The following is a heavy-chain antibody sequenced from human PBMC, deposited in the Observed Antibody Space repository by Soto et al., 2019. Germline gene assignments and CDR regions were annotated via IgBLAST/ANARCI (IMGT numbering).Heavy chain of an antibody. D-gene: IGHD4-17*01. J-gene: IGHJ4*02. CDR3: EYRPYGDYPIDY. V-gene: IGHV2-5*02. Sequence: QITLKESGPTLVKPTQTLTLTCTFSGCSLNTSGVGVGWLRPPQGTALEWLALIYWDDDKRYSPSLKSSLTIAKDTAKNQVVLTMTNMDTVDTGTYYFEYRPYGDYPIDYWGQGTLVTVS. CDR1: GCSLNTSGVG. CDR2: IYWDDDK.